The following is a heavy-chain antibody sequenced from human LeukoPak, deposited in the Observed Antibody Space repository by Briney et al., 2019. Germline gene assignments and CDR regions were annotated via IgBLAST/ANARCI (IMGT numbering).Heavy chain of an antibody. CDR2: ISSSGSTI. CDR3: ARVDSSSWYTNLIPCDY. V-gene: IGHV3-48*03. CDR1: GFTFSSYE. Sequence: GGSLRLSCAASGFTFSSYEMNWVRQAPGKGLEWVSYISSSGSTIYYANSVKGRFTISRDNAKNSLYLQMNSLRAEDTAVYYCARVDSSSWYTNLIPCDYWGQGTLVTVSS. J-gene: IGHJ4*02. D-gene: IGHD6-13*01.